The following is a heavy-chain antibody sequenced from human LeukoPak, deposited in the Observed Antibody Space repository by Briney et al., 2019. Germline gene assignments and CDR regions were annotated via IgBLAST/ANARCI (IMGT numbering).Heavy chain of an antibody. CDR3: ARSDYGDYLTFNY. D-gene: IGHD4-17*01. Sequence: GGSLRLSCAASGFTFSSSAMSWVRQAPGKGLEWVSVIYSGGSTYYADSVKGRFTISRDNSKNTLYLQMNSLRAEDTAVYYCARSDYGDYLTFNYWGQGTLVTVSS. J-gene: IGHJ4*02. CDR1: GFTFSSSA. V-gene: IGHV3-53*01. CDR2: IYSGGST.